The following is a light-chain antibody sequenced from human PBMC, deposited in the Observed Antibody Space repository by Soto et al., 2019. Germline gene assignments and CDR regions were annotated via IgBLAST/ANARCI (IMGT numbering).Light chain of an antibody. V-gene: IGLV4-60*02. J-gene: IGLJ2*01. CDR2: LEGSGSY. CDR1: SGHSSYI. CDR3: ETSDSNILV. Sequence: QTVVTQSSSASASLGSSVKLTCTLSSGHSSYIIAWHQQQPGKAPRYLMKLEGSGSYNKGSGVPDRFSGSSSGADRYLTISNLQFEDEADYYCETSDSNILVFGGGTKLTVL.